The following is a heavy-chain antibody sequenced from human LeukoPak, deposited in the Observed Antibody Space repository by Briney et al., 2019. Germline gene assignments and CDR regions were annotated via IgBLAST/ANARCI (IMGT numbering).Heavy chain of an antibody. CDR3: ARDGKERGYSLYYFDY. CDR1: GYTFTSYY. CDR2: INPNSGGT. V-gene: IGHV1-2*02. J-gene: IGHJ4*02. Sequence: ASVKVSCKASGYTFTSYYMHWVRQAPGQGLEWMGWINPNSGGTNYAQKFQGRITMTRDTSISTAYMELSRLTSDDTAVYYCARDGKERGYSLYYFDYWGQGTLVSVSS. D-gene: IGHD5-18*01.